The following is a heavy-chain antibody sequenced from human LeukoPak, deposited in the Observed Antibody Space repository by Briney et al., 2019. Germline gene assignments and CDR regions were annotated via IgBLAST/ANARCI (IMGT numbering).Heavy chain of an antibody. V-gene: IGHV3-21*01. CDR3: AKDLRPWAAAVFVY. D-gene: IGHD6-13*01. Sequence: GGSLRLSCAASGFTFSSYSMNWVRQAPGKGLEWVSSISSSSSYIYYADSVKGRFTISRDNAKNSLYLQMNSLRAEDTAVYYCAKDLRPWAAAVFVYWGQGTLVTVSS. CDR1: GFTFSSYS. J-gene: IGHJ4*02. CDR2: ISSSSSYI.